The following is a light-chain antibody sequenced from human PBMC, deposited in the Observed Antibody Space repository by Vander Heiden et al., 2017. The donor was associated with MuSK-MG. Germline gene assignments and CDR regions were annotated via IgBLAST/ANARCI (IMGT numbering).Light chain of an antibody. CDR3: GTWDSSLSAVV. Sequence: QSVLTQPSSVSAAPGQKVTISCSGSSSNIGNNYVSWYQHLPGTANKLLLYENNKRPSGIPDRFSGSKSGTSATLGITGLQTGDEADYYCGTWDSSLSAVVFGGGTKLTVL. CDR1: SSNIGNNY. V-gene: IGLV1-51*02. CDR2: ENN. J-gene: IGLJ2*01.